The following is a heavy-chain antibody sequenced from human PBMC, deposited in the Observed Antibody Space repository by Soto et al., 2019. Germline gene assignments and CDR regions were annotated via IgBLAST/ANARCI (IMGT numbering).Heavy chain of an antibody. CDR1: GYTFTSYS. CDR2: ISAYNGNT. Sequence: QVQLVQSGAEVKKPWASVKVSCKDSGYTFTSYSISWVRQDPGQGLEWMGWISAYNGNTNYAQKLQGRVTMTSDPSTSTAYMELRSLRSHDTAVYYCARDPPIAARRPPIHWFDPWGQGTLVTVSS. V-gene: IGHV1-18*01. D-gene: IGHD6-6*01. J-gene: IGHJ5*02. CDR3: ARDPPIAARRPPIHWFDP.